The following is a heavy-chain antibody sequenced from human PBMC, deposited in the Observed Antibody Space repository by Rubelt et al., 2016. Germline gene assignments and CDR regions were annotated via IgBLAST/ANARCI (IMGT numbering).Heavy chain of an antibody. CDR2: IYHSGST. J-gene: IGHJ4*02. CDR1: GGSISSSNW. Sequence: ESGPGPVKPSGTLSLTCAVSGGSISSSNWWSWVRQPPGKGLEWIGEIYHSGSTYYNPSLKSRVTISVDTSKNQFSLKLSSVTAADTAVYYCARLSSGWYYFDYWGQGTLVTVSS. CDR3: ARLSSGWYYFDY. D-gene: IGHD6-19*01. V-gene: IGHV4-4*02.